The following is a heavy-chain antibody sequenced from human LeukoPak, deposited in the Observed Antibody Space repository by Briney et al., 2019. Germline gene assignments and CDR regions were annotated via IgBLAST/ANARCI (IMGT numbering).Heavy chain of an antibody. CDR1: GFTVSSNY. CDR3: ARDNRYGGNLDY. J-gene: IGHJ4*02. V-gene: IGHV3-66*01. D-gene: IGHD4-23*01. CDR2: IYSGGST. Sequence: GGSLRLSCAASGFTVSSNYMSWVRQTPGKGLEWVSVIYSGGSTYYADSVKGRFTISRDNSKNTLYLQMNSLRAEDTAVYYCARDNRYGGNLDYWGQGTLVTVSS.